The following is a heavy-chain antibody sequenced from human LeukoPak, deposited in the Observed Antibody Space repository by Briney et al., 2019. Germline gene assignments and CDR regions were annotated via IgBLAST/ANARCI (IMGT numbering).Heavy chain of an antibody. CDR1: GFTFSSYD. D-gene: IGHD1-1*01. V-gene: IGHV3-64*01. CDR3: AKEVNWRFGH. CDR2: ISSNGGST. Sequence: PGGSVRLSCAASGFTFSSYDMYWVRQAPGKGLEYVSAISSNGGSTYYANSVKGRFTISRDNSKNTLYLQMGSLRGEDMAVYYCAKEVNWRFGHWGQGTLVTVSS. J-gene: IGHJ4*02.